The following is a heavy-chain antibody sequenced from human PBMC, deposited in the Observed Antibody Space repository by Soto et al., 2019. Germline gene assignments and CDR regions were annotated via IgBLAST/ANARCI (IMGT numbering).Heavy chain of an antibody. J-gene: IGHJ6*03. CDR1: GGSFSGYY. D-gene: IGHD3-10*01. CDR3: ARGAGGVYYYYMDV. V-gene: IGHV4-34*01. Sequence: KPSETLSLTCAVYGGSFSGYYWSWIRQPPGKGLEWIGEINHSGSTNYNPSLKSRVTISVDTSKNQFSLKLSSVTAADTAVYYCARGAGGVYYYYMDVWGKGTTVTVS. CDR2: INHSGST.